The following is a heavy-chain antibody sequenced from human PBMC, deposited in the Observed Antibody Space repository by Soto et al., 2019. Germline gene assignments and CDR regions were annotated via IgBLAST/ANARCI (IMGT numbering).Heavy chain of an antibody. J-gene: IGHJ6*02. D-gene: IGHD2-2*01. CDR2: ISYDGSNK. Sequence: GGSLRLSCAASGFTFSSYGMHWVRQAPGKGLEWVAVISYDGSNKYYADSVKGRFTISRDNSKNTLYLQMNSLRAEDTAVYYCAKDLGYCSSTSCYPGVEYYGMDVWGQGTTVTVSS. V-gene: IGHV3-30*18. CDR3: AKDLGYCSSTSCYPGVEYYGMDV. CDR1: GFTFSSYG.